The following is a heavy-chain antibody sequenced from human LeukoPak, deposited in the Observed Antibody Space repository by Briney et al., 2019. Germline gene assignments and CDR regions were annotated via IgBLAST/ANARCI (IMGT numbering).Heavy chain of an antibody. CDR2: IYYSRST. Sequence: SETLSLTCTVSGGSISSSSYYWGWIRQPPGKGLEWIGSIYYSRSTYYNPSLKSRVTISVDTSKNQFSLKLSSVTAADTAVYYCARGPYSSSWFDYWGQGTLATVSS. V-gene: IGHV4-39*07. D-gene: IGHD6-13*01. CDR3: ARGPYSSSWFDY. J-gene: IGHJ4*02. CDR1: GGSISSSSYY.